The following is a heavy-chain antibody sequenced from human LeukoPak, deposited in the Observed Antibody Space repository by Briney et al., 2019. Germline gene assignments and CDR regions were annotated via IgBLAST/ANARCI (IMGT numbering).Heavy chain of an antibody. D-gene: IGHD5-18*01. V-gene: IGHV3-30*02. J-gene: IGHJ5*02. CDR3: AKDPARYSYGPGWFDP. Sequence: QSGGSLRLSCAASGFTFSSYGMHWVRQAPGKGLEWVAFIRYDGSNKYYADSVKGRFTISRDNSKNTLYLQMNSLRAEDTAVYYCAKDPARYSYGPGWFDPWGQGTLVTVSS. CDR1: GFTFSSYG. CDR2: IRYDGSNK.